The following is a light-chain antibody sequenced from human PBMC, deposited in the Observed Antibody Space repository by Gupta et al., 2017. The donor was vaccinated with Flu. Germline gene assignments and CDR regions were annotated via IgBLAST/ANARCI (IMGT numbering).Light chain of an antibody. CDR3: TSLTTSTTFV. V-gene: IGLV2-14*01. CDR2: EVT. Sequence: QSALTQPASVSGSPGQSITISCTGSSNDVGLYDYVSWYQQYPGKAPKLMIYEVTNRPSGISSRFSASKSGNTASLTNSGLQSEGEPYYYCTSLTTSTTFVFGGGTKLTVL. J-gene: IGLJ3*02. CDR1: SNDVGLYDY.